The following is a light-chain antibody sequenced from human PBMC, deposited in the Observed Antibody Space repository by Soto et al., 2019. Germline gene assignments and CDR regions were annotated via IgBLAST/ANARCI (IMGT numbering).Light chain of an antibody. J-gene: IGLJ2*01. Sequence: NFMLTQPHYVSESPVKTVTISCTRSSCSIASNYVQWYQQRPGSVPTTVIYEGNQRPSGVPDRFTVSTDGSSNSASLTISGLQTEDEADYNCQSYDSSTVVFGGGTKVTVL. CDR3: QSYDSSTVV. V-gene: IGLV6-57*04. CDR2: EGN. CDR1: SCSIASNY.